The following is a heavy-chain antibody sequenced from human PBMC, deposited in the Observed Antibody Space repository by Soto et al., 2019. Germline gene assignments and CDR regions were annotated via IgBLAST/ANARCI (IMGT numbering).Heavy chain of an antibody. J-gene: IGHJ5*02. V-gene: IGHV1-69*01. CDR3: AREKARYGSGTGSLDP. D-gene: IGHD3-10*01. CDR1: GGTFSSYA. Sequence: QVQLVQSGAEVKKPGSSVKVSCKASGGTFSSYAISRVRQAPGQGLEWMGGIIPIFGTANYAQKFQGRVTITADESTSTAYMELSSLRSEDTAVYYCAREKARYGSGTGSLDPWGQGTLVTVSS. CDR2: IIPIFGTA.